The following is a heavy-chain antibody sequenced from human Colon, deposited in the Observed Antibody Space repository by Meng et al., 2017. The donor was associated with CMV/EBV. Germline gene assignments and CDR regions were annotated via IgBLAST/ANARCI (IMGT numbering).Heavy chain of an antibody. D-gene: IGHD4-17*01. CDR3: APVGGWGTGTPTTMIT. CDR1: GFTFSSYS. Sequence: GESLKISCAASGFTFSSYSMSWVRQAPGMGPEWISAISVSGDRTSYADSVKGRFTISRDNSKNSLWLQMNGLRAEHTALYYCAPVGGWGTGTPTTMITWGQGTLVTVSS. J-gene: IGHJ5*02. CDR2: ISVSGDRT. V-gene: IGHV3-23*01.